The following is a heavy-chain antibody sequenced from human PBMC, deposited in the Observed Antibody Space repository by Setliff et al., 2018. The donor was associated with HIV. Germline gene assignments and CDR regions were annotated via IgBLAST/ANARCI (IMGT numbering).Heavy chain of an antibody. CDR2: ISYIGST. CDR3: ARGFCSGGFCHPNFYHYMDV. Sequence: SETLSLTCTVSGASISSSTYSWGWIRQPPGKGLEWIGSISYIGSTDYTPSLKSRLAISLDTSKNQFSLNLKSVTAADAAVYYCARGFCSGGFCHPNFYHYMDVWGKGTTVTVSS. CDR1: GASISSSTYS. J-gene: IGHJ6*03. V-gene: IGHV4-39*07. D-gene: IGHD2-15*01.